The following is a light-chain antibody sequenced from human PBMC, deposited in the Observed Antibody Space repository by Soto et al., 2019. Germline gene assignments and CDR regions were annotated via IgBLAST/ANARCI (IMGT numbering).Light chain of an antibody. Sequence: EIVLTQSPATLSLSPGERATLSCRASQSVSSYLAWYQQKPGQAPRLLIYDASNRGTGIPARFSGSGSGTDFTLTISRLEPEDFSVYYWQQRSNWLTFGGGTKVEIK. CDR2: DAS. J-gene: IGKJ4*01. V-gene: IGKV3-11*01. CDR3: QQRSNWLT. CDR1: QSVSSY.